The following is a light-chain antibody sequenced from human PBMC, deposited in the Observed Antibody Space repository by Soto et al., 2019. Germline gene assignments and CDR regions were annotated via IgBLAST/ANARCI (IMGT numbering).Light chain of an antibody. Sequence: IKMNHSPSTLSSIVGDRVTITCRASQGIGVWLAWYQQKPGKATKLLIYDAYSLESGVPSRFSGGGSGTEFTLTISSLQPDDFATYYCKQYDSYPWTFGQG. CDR2: DAY. J-gene: IGKJ1*01. V-gene: IGKV1-5*01. CDR1: QGIGVW. CDR3: KQYDSYPWT.